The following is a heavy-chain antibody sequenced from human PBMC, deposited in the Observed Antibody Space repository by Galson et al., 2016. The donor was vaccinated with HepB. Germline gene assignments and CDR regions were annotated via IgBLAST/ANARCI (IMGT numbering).Heavy chain of an antibody. CDR3: ARGVLF. CDR2: ISYSGST. V-gene: IGHV4-61*01. Sequence: ETLSLTCTVSGGSVSSGSYYWSWIRQPPGKGLEWIGYISYSGSTSYNPSLKGRVAISVDTSKNQFSLRLSSVTAADTAVYYCARGVLFWGQGTLVTVSS. D-gene: IGHD3-3*01. CDR1: GGSVSSGSYY. J-gene: IGHJ4*02.